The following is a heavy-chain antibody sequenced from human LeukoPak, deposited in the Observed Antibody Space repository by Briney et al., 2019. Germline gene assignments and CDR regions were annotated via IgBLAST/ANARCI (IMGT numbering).Heavy chain of an antibody. J-gene: IGHJ6*04. D-gene: IGHD1-7*01. CDR2: INHSGST. V-gene: IGHV4-34*01. Sequence: PSETLSLTCTVSGGSISNYYWSWIRQPPGKGLEWIGEINHSGSTNYNPSLKSRVTTSVDTSKNQFSLKLSSVTAADTAVYYCARGGRELLDVWGKGTTVTVSS. CDR1: GGSISNYY. CDR3: ARGGRELLDV.